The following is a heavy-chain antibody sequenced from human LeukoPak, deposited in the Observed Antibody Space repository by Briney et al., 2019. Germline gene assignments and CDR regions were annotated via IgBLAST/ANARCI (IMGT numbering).Heavy chain of an antibody. CDR1: GYTFTSYH. V-gene: IGHV1-46*01. Sequence: ASVKVSCKASGYTFTSYHMHWVRQAPGQGLEWMGIINPTDSSTTYAQKFQGRVTMTRDTSTSTVYMELNSLRSEDTAVYYCARANGGSYKRYYYYYMDVWGKGTTVTISS. CDR3: ARANGGSYKRYYYYYMDV. CDR2: INPTDSST. D-gene: IGHD1-26*01. J-gene: IGHJ6*03.